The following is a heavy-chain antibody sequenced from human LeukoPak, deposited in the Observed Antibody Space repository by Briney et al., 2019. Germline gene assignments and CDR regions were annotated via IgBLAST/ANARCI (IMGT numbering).Heavy chain of an antibody. J-gene: IGHJ4*02. CDR2: ISYDGSNK. CDR1: GFTFSSYG. V-gene: IGHV3-30*18. CDR3: AKDLDY. Sequence: PGGSLRLSCAASGFTFSSYGMHWVRQAPGKGLEWVAVISYDGSNKYYADSVKGRFTIPRDNSKNTLYLQMNSLRAEDTAVYYCAKDLDYWGQGTLVTVSS.